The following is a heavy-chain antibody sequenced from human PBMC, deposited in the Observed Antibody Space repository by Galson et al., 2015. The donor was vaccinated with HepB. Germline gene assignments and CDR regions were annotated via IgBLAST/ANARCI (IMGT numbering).Heavy chain of an antibody. CDR2: IKSKTDGGTT. Sequence: SLRLSCAASGFTFSNAWMNWVRQAPGKGLEWVGRIKSKTDGGTTDYAAPVKGRFTISRDDSKNTLYLQMNSLKTEDTAVYYCTTEGDYYYDSSGYYWGGYFDYWGQGTLVTVSS. CDR1: GFTFSNAW. D-gene: IGHD3-22*01. V-gene: IGHV3-15*07. CDR3: TTEGDYYYDSSGYYWGGYFDY. J-gene: IGHJ4*02.